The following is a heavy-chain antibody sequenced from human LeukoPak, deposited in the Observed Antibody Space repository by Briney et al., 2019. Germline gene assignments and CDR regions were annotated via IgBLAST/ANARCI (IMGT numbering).Heavy chain of an antibody. J-gene: IGHJ6*03. Sequence: GESLKISCKGPGYSFTSYWIGWVRQMPGKGPEWMGIIYPGDSDTRYSPSFQGQVTISADKSISTAYLQWSSLKASDTAMYYCARQSRYSSGWYYYYYMDVWGKGTTVTISS. D-gene: IGHD6-19*01. V-gene: IGHV5-51*01. CDR3: ARQSRYSSGWYYYYYMDV. CDR1: GYSFTSYW. CDR2: IYPGDSDT.